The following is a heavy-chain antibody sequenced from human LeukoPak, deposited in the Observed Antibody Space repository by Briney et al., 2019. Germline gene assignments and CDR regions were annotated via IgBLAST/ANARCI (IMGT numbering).Heavy chain of an antibody. CDR3: ARQFFWSGYSHAFDI. V-gene: IGHV4-59*01. D-gene: IGHD3-3*01. Sequence: SETLSLTCTVSGGSISSYYLSWIRQPPGKGLEWIGYIYYSGSTNYNPSLKSRVTISVDTSKNQFSLKLSSVTAADTAVYYCARQFFWSGYSHAFDIWGQGTMVTVSS. J-gene: IGHJ3*02. CDR1: GGSISSYY. CDR2: IYYSGST.